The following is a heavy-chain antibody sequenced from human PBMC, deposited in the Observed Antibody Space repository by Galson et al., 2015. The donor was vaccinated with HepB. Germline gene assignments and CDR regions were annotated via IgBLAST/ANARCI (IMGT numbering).Heavy chain of an antibody. CDR1: GGSFSGYY. D-gene: IGHD2-15*01. CDR3: ARSRRLMRDCSGGRCYSGGRNYYYYYGMDV. V-gene: IGHV4-34*01. J-gene: IGHJ6*02. Sequence: ETLSLTCAVYGGSFSGYYWSWIRQPPGKGLEWIGEINHSGSTNYNPSLKSRVTISVDTSKNQFSLKLSSVTAADTAVYYCARSRRLMRDCSGGRCYSGGRNYYYYYGMDVWGQGTTVTVSS. CDR2: INHSGST.